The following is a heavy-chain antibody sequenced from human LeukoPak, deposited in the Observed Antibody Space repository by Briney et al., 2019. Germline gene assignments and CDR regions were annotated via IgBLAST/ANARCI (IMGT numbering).Heavy chain of an antibody. V-gene: IGHV4-61*02. D-gene: IGHD3-9*01. Sequence: SETLSLTCTVSGGSISSGSYYWSWIRQPAGKGLEWIGRIYTSGSTNYNPSLKSRVTISVDTSKNQFSLKLSSVTAADTAVYYCARGNVLRYFDWLWQRGWYFDLWGRGTLVTVSS. CDR3: ARGNVLRYFDWLWQRGWYFDL. J-gene: IGHJ2*01. CDR2: IYTSGST. CDR1: GGSISSGSYY.